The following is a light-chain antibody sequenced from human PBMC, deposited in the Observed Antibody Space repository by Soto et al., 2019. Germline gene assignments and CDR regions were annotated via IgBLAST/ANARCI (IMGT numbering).Light chain of an antibody. CDR2: AAS. CDR1: QAIKNQ. J-gene: IGKJ1*01. V-gene: IGKV1-27*01. CDR3: QKYFSAPWT. Sequence: DIQMTQSPSYLSASLGDRVTITCRASQAIKNQLAWYQQKSGKVPKLLIYAASTLQSGVPSRFSGSGSGTDFTLTINSLQPEDVATYYCQKYFSAPWTFGQGTKVEIK.